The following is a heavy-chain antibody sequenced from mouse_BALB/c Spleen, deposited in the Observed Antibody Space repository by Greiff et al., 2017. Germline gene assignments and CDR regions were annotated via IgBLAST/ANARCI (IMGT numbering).Heavy chain of an antibody. D-gene: IGHD2-1*01. J-gene: IGHJ4*01. CDR2: ISYSGST. Sequence: EVKLMESGPSLVKPSQTLSLTCSVTGDSITSGYWNWIRKFPGNKLEYMGYISYSGSTYYNPSLKSRISITRDTSKNQYYLQLNSVTTEDTATYYCARYPIGGNFPMDYWGQGTSVTVSS. V-gene: IGHV3-8*02. CDR3: ARYPIGGNFPMDY. CDR1: GDSITSGY.